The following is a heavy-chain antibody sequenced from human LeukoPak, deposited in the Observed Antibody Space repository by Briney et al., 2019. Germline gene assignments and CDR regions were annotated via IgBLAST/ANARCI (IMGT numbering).Heavy chain of an antibody. CDR1: GFTFDDYG. D-gene: IGHD3-3*01. CDR2: INWNGGST. V-gene: IGHV3-20*04. Sequence: GGSLRLSCAASGFTFDDYGMSWVRQAPGKGLEWVSGINWNGGSTGYADSVKGRFTISRDNAKNSLYLQMNSLRAEDTALYYCARDDTEDDFNAFDIWGQGTMVTVSS. CDR3: ARDDTEDDFNAFDI. J-gene: IGHJ3*02.